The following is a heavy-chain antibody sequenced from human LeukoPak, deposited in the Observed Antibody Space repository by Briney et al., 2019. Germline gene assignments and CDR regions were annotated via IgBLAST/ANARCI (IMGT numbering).Heavy chain of an antibody. V-gene: IGHV3-23*01. CDR2: ISGVKT. CDR3: AKVSAYGVRGVYDAFEI. J-gene: IGHJ3*02. D-gene: IGHD3-10*01. Sequence: QTGGSLRLSCAASGFTLSSYVMSWVRQAPVKGLEWVSSISGVKTYYADSVKGGLTISRENSKNTLYVQVKRLRDEDTAVYYCAKVSAYGVRGVYDAFEIWGQGTMVTVSS. CDR1: GFTLSSYV.